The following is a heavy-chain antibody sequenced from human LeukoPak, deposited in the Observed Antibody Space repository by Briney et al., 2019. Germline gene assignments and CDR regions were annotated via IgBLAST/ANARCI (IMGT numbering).Heavy chain of an antibody. CDR3: ARRVEYYDSSGYYYYYYYMDV. CDR1: GFTFSDYY. CDR2: ISSSGSTI. J-gene: IGHJ6*03. D-gene: IGHD3-22*01. Sequence: GGSLRLSCAASGFTFSDYYMSWIRQAPGKGLEWVSYISSSGSTIYYADSVKGRFTISRDNAKNSLYLQMNSLGAEDTAVYYCARRVEYYDSSGYYYYYYYMDVWGKGTTVTVSS. V-gene: IGHV3-11*04.